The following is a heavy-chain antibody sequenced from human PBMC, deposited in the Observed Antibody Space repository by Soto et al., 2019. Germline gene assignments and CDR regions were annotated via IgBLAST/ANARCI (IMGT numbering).Heavy chain of an antibody. CDR2: ISAYNGNT. Sequence: ASVKVSCKASGYTFTSYGISWVRQAPGQGLEWMGWISAYNGNTNYAQKLQGRVTMTTDTSTSTAYMELRSLRSDDTAVYYCARGGLYNWNSGRFDYWGQGTLVTVSS. J-gene: IGHJ4*02. CDR1: GYTFTSYG. CDR3: ARGGLYNWNSGRFDY. D-gene: IGHD1-7*01. V-gene: IGHV1-18*01.